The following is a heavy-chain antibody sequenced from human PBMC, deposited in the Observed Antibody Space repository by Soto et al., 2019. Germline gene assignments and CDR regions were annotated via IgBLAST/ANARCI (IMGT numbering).Heavy chain of an antibody. J-gene: IGHJ4*02. Sequence: GGSLRLSCAVSGFTFSDAWMSWVRQAPGKGLEWVGRIKRKSDGGTTDYAAPVQDRFTISRDDSRNTVYLQMNSLRSEDTAVYYCASRPHSGSYSAFDYWGQGTLATVSS. CDR3: ASRPHSGSYSAFDY. CDR1: GFTFSDAW. V-gene: IGHV3-15*01. D-gene: IGHD1-26*01. CDR2: IKRKSDGGTT.